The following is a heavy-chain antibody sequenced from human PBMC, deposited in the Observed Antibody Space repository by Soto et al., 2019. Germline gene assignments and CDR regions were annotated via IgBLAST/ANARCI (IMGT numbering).Heavy chain of an antibody. CDR1: GYSFISYD. Sequence: QVQLVQSGPEVKKPGASVKVSCKTSGYSFISYDVSWVRQAPGQGLEWMGWISGYNGNTNYAQKFQDRVTMTIDTSTSSAYMEVRSLRSDDTALYYCARGSTTVGASPFDYWGQGTLVTVSS. V-gene: IGHV1-18*04. J-gene: IGHJ4*02. CDR3: ARGSTTVGASPFDY. CDR2: ISGYNGNT. D-gene: IGHD1-26*01.